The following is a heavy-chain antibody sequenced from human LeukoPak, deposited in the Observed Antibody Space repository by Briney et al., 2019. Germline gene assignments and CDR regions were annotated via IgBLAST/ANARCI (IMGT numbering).Heavy chain of an antibody. Sequence: SETLSLTCAVSGGSLNDYYWTWIRQPPGKGLEWIAYISYDGATNYNPSLRSRVTISVDTSKNQFSLRLSSVTAADTAVYYCARLRGNYFPDYWGQGTLVTVSS. J-gene: IGHJ4*02. CDR2: ISYDGAT. D-gene: IGHD4-11*01. CDR3: ARLRGNYFPDY. V-gene: IGHV4-59*01. CDR1: GGSLNDYY.